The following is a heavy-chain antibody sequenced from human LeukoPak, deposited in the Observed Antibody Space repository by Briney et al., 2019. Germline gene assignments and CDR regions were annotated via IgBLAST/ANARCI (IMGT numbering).Heavy chain of an antibody. CDR3: ARDRYYDFWSEGHNWFDP. J-gene: IGHJ5*02. CDR2: IYTSGST. CDR1: GGSISSYY. Sequence: SETLSLTCTVSGGSISSYYWSWIRQPAGKGLEWIGRIYTSGSTNYNPSLKSRVTMSVDTSKNQFSLKLSSVTAADTAVYYCARDRYYDFWSEGHNWFDPWGQGTLVTVSS. V-gene: IGHV4-4*07. D-gene: IGHD3-3*01.